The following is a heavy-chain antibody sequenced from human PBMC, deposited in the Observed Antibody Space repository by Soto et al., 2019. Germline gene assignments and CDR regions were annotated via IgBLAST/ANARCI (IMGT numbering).Heavy chain of an antibody. D-gene: IGHD2-21*02. Sequence: QVQLVESGGGVVQPGRSLRLSCAASGFTFSNYGMHWVHQAPGKGLEWVAVVSYDGSTKYYADSVKGRFTISRDNSKSTLYLQMNSLRPEDTALYYCVRDLGGDNSPYVDYWGQGIQVTVSS. CDR2: VSYDGSTK. CDR1: GFTFSNYG. V-gene: IGHV3-30*03. J-gene: IGHJ4*02. CDR3: VRDLGGDNSPYVDY.